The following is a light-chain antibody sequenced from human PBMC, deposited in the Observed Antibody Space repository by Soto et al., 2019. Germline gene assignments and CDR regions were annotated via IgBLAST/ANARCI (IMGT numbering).Light chain of an antibody. V-gene: IGKV3-15*01. CDR2: GAS. CDR1: RNINRK. Sequence: EIVMTQSPATLSVSPGERATLSCRASRNINRKLAWYQQKPGQAPRLLISGASTRATGIPARFSGSGSGTEFTLTISTLHSEDFAVYYYHEYYYYPPLFFGGGTKVEIK. CDR3: HEYYYYPPLF. J-gene: IGKJ4*01.